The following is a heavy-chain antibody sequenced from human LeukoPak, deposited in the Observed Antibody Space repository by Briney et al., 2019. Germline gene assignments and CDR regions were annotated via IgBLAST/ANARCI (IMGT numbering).Heavy chain of an antibody. J-gene: IGHJ4*02. V-gene: IGHV3-7*05. CDR2: IKEDGSAK. CDR3: ASVWFGQRDY. Sequence: PGGSLRLSCAASGFTFSNYWMSWVRQAPGKGLEWVANIKEDGSAKYYVDSVKGRFTISRDNAKNSQYLQMNSLRAEDTAVYYCASVWFGQRDYWGQGTLVTVSS. CDR1: GFTFSNYW. D-gene: IGHD3-10*01.